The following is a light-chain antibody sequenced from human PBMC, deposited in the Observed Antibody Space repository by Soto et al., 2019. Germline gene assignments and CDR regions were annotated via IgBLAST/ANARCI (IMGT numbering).Light chain of an antibody. CDR3: SSYTSSSTL. CDR2: DVS. V-gene: IGLV2-14*03. Sequence: QSALTQPASVSGSPGQSITISCTGTSSDVGGYNYVSWYQQHPGKAPNLMLYDVSNRPSGVSNRFSGSKSGNTASLTISGLQAEDEADYYCSSYTSSSTLFGGGTKLTVL. CDR1: SSDVGGYNY. J-gene: IGLJ2*01.